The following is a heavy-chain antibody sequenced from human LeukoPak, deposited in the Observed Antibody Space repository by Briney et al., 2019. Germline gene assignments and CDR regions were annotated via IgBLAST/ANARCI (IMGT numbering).Heavy chain of an antibody. Sequence: GGSLRLSCAPPGLAFNTNSLSGGREAPGRGGGWVSYISSTGKTIYYADSVRGRYNISRDTAKNSLYLQMNSMRVDDTAVYVCANTYCDEVACSRSLDPWAQGIQVTVSS. V-gene: IGHV3-48*01. J-gene: IGHJ5*02. CDR2: ISSTGKTI. CDR1: GLAFNTNS. D-gene: IGHD2-21*01. CDR3: ANTYCDEVACSRSLDP.